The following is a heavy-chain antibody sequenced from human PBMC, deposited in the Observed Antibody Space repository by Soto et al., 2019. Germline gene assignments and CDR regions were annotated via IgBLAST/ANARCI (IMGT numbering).Heavy chain of an antibody. CDR3: LRGGMIIERADSDY. CDR2: INHSGST. V-gene: IGHV4-34*01. D-gene: IGHD3-10*01. J-gene: IGHJ4*02. Sequence: SETLSLTCAVYGGSFSGYYWTWIRQPPGKGLEWIGEINHSGSTKYNPSLKSRVTISIDTSKNQFSLKLTSVTAADTAVYYCLRGGMIIERADSDYWGQGTLVTVSS. CDR1: GGSFSGYY.